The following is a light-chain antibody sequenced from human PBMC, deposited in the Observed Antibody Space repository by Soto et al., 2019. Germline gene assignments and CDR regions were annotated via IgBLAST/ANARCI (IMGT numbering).Light chain of an antibody. J-gene: IGLJ1*01. V-gene: IGLV1-44*01. Sequence: QSVLTQPHSASGTPGQRVPMSCSGSSSNIGSNTVNWYQQLPGTAPKLIIYNNNERPSRVPDRFYGSKSGTSASLAISGLQSEYVADYYCAAWDDSLNGLVFGTGTKVNVL. CDR1: SSNIGSNT. CDR3: AAWDDSLNGLV. CDR2: NNN.